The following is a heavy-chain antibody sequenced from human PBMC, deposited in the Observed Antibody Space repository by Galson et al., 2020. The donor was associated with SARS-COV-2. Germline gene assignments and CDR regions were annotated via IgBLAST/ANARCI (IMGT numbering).Heavy chain of an antibody. V-gene: IGHV4-61*02. J-gene: IGHJ4*02. D-gene: IGHD6-25*01. CDR3: AAASHPAALVNY. CDR2: IHTNGAT. Sequence: SETLSLTCTVSGGSLRSDYYNWTWIRQPAGKGLEWLGRIHTNGATNYNPSLKSRFTISLDTSKNQFSLKLNSVTAADTAVYYCAAASHPAALVNYWGQGTLVTVSS. CDR1: GGSLRSDYYN.